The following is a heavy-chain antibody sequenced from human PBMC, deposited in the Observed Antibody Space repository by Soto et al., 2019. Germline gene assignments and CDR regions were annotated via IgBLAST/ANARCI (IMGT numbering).Heavy chain of an antibody. D-gene: IGHD3-16*01. J-gene: IGHJ4*02. CDR1: AFTFSRYA. CDR2: ISGSGGST. Sequence: GSLRLSCAASAFTFSRYAMSWVRQAPGKGLEWVSAISGSGGSTYYADSVKGRFTISRDNSKNTLSLQMISLRAEDTAVYYCGKEGGLSAYISSSYYLDYWGQGTLVTVPS. CDR3: GKEGGLSAYISSSYYLDY. V-gene: IGHV3-23*01.